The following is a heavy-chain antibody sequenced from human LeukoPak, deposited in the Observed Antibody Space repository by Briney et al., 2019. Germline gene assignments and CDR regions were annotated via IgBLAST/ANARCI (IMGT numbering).Heavy chain of an antibody. J-gene: IGHJ4*02. CDR1: GYSFTNYW. Sequence: GEPLKISCKGSGYSFTNYWIGWVRQMPGKGLEWMGVIYPGDSDTRYSPSFQGQVTISADTSTSTAYLHWSSLRASDTATYYCARRPNFLDRSGNYYFDYWGQGTLVTVSS. D-gene: IGHD3-22*01. CDR2: IYPGDSDT. CDR3: ARRPNFLDRSGNYYFDY. V-gene: IGHV5-51*01.